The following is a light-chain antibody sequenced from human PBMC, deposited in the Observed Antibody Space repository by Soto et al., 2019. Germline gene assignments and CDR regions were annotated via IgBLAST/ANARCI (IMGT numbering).Light chain of an antibody. CDR3: QQYNSYLFT. CDR2: GAS. Sequence: DIQMTQSPSSLSASVGDRVTISCRASETIATYLNWYQQKPGRVPEVLIYGASRLQRGVPSRFTGSGYGINFTLTISSLQPDDFATYYCQQYNSYLFTFGPGTKVDIK. CDR1: ETIATY. J-gene: IGKJ3*01. V-gene: IGKV1-39*01.